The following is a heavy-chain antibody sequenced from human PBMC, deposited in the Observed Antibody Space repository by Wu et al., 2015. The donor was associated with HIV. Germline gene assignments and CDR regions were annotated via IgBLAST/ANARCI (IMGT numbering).Heavy chain of an antibody. V-gene: IGHV1-18*01. CDR3: ARVQFDPDYYTYFDL. Sequence: QVQLVQSGAEVKKPGASVKVSCRTSGYTFTNFGITWVRQAPGQGLEWVGWISPYNGNTNRARKVQGRVTMTTDTSTNTAYMELRSLRSDDTAIYFCARVQFDPDYYTYFDLWGQGTLVTVSS. J-gene: IGHJ2*01. D-gene: IGHD4/OR15-4a*01. CDR2: ISPYNGNT. CDR1: GYTFTNFG.